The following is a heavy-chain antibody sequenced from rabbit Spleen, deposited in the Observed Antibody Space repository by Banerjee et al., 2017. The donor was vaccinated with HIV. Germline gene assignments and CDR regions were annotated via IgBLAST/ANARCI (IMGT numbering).Heavy chain of an antibody. CDR3: ARDPSSGNSPFDL. CDR1: GFSFSSSYY. V-gene: IGHV1S45*01. Sequence: QEQLVESGGGLVQPEGSLTLTCTASGFSFSSSYYMCWVRQAPGKGLEWIACIYDGGNGKVYYANWAKGRFTISKTSSTTVTLQMTSLTTADTATYFCARDPSSGNSPFDLWGPGTLVTVS. J-gene: IGHJ4*01. CDR2: IYDGGNGKV. D-gene: IGHD1-1*01.